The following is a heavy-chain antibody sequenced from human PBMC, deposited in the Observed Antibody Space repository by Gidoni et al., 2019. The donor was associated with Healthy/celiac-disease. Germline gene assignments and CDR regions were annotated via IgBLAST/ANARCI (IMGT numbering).Heavy chain of an antibody. V-gene: IGHV3-21*01. CDR2: ISSSSSYI. CDR1: GLHFSRYS. D-gene: IGHD2-15*01. Sequence: EVQLVESGGGLVTPGGSLRLSCAASGLHFSRYSMNWLRQAPGKGLEWVSAISSSSSYIYYAASVKGRFTISRDNAKNSLYLQRNSLRAEDTAVYYCARGIRCSGGSCSPKTDYWGQGTLVTVSS. J-gene: IGHJ4*02. CDR3: ARGIRCSGGSCSPKTDY.